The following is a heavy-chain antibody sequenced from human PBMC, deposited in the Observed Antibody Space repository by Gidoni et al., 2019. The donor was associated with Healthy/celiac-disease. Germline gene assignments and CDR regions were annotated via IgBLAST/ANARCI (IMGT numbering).Heavy chain of an antibody. D-gene: IGHD6-19*01. CDR3: ARSPSLAGSDY. V-gene: IGHV1-69*04. J-gene: IGHJ4*02. CDR2: IIPILGIA. Sequence: QVQLVPSGAEVPKPGSSAKVSCQASGGTFSSYALSWVRQAPGQGLEWMGRIIPILGIANYAQKFQGRVTITADKSTSTAYMELSSLRSEDTAVYYCARSPSLAGSDYWGQGTLVTVSS. CDR1: GGTFSSYA.